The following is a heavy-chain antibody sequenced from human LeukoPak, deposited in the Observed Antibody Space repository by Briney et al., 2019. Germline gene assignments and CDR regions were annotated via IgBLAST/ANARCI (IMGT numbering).Heavy chain of an antibody. V-gene: IGHV4-4*07. CDR3: SRGRDEYKVGNH. J-gene: IGHJ4*02. CDR1: GGSISSYY. D-gene: IGHD5-24*01. CDR2: IYTSGST. Sequence: SETLSLTCTVSGGSISSYYWSWIRQPAGKGLEWIGRIYTSGSTNYNPSLKSRVTMSVDTSKNQLSLKLYSVTAADTAVYYCSRGRDEYKVGNHWGLGTLVTVSS.